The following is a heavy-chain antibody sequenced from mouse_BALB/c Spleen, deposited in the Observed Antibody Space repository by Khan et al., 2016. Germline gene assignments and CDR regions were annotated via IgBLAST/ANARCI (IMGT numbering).Heavy chain of an antibody. CDR3: ARYRDYYGSGRYFDV. Sequence: QIQLVQSGPELKKPGKTVKISCKASGYTFTNYGMNWVKQAPGKGLKWMGWINTYSGESTYADDFKGRFAFSLETSANTSYLPINTLKNEETATYFCARYRDYYGSGRYFDVWGAGTTVTVSS. V-gene: IGHV9-3-1*01. CDR1: GYTFTNYG. D-gene: IGHD1-1*01. J-gene: IGHJ1*01. CDR2: INTYSGES.